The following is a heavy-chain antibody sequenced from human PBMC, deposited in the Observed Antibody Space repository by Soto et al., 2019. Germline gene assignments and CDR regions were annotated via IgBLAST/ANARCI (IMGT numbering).Heavy chain of an antibody. D-gene: IGHD3-22*01. CDR3: ARGYYYDSSGFGSDPDY. Sequence: QVQLVESGGGVVQPGRSLRLSCAASGFTFSSYAMHWVRPAPGKGLEWVAVISYDGSNKYYADSVKGRFTISRDNSKNTLYLQMNSLRAEDTAVYYCARGYYYDSSGFGSDPDYWGQGSLVTVSS. CDR2: ISYDGSNK. J-gene: IGHJ4*02. CDR1: GFTFSSYA. V-gene: IGHV3-30-3*01.